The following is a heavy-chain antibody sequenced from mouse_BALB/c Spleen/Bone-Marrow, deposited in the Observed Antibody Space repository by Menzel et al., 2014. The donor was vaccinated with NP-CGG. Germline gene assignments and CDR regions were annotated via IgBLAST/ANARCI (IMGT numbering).Heavy chain of an antibody. V-gene: IGHV4-1*02. Sequence: EVKLMESGGGLVQPGGSLKLSCAASGFDFSRYWVTWVRQAPGKGLEWIGEINPDSSTIIYTPSLKDKFIISRDNAKNTLYLQMSKVRSEDTALYYCAKNYYYGYVAYWGQGTLVTVSA. CDR3: AKNYYYGYVAY. D-gene: IGHD1-2*01. J-gene: IGHJ3*01. CDR1: GFDFSRYW. CDR2: INPDSSTI.